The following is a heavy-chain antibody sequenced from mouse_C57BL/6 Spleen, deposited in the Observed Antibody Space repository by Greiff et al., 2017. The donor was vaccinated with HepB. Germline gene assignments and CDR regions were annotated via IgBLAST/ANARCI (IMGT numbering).Heavy chain of an antibody. CDR1: GFTFSDYY. CDR2: INYDGSST. CDR3: ARESYGNHAMDY. V-gene: IGHV5-16*01. D-gene: IGHD2-1*01. J-gene: IGHJ4*01. Sequence: EVKLVESEGGLVQPGSSMKLSCTASGFTFSDYYMAWVRQVPEKGLEWVANINYDGSSTYYLDSLKSRFIISRDNAKNILYLQTSSLKSEDTATYYCARESYGNHAMDYWGQGTSVTVSS.